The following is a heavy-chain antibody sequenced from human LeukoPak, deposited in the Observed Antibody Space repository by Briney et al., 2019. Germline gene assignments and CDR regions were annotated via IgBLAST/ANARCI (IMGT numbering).Heavy chain of an antibody. CDR1: GGSISSSSYY. CDR3: ARHDYGDYPNWFDP. V-gene: IGHV4-39*01. Sequence: PSETLSLTCTVSGGSISSSSYYWGWIRQPPGKGLEWIGSIYYSGSTYYNPSLKSRVTISVDTSKNQFSLKLSSVTAADTAVYYCARHDYGDYPNWFDPWGQGTLVTVSS. D-gene: IGHD4-17*01. J-gene: IGHJ5*02. CDR2: IYYSGST.